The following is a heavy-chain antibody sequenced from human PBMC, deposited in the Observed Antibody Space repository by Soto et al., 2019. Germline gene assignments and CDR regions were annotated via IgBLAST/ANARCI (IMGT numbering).Heavy chain of an antibody. CDR3: AKDRASIAVAGTNYYYGMDV. CDR2: ISYDGSNK. CDR1: GFTFSSYG. D-gene: IGHD6-19*01. J-gene: IGHJ6*02. Sequence: QVQLVESGGGVVQPGRSLRLSCAASGFTFSSYGMHWVRQAPGKGLAWVAVISYDGSNKYYADSVKGRFTISRDNSKNTLYLQMNSLRAEDTAVYYCAKDRASIAVAGTNYYYGMDVWGQGTTVTVSS. V-gene: IGHV3-30*18.